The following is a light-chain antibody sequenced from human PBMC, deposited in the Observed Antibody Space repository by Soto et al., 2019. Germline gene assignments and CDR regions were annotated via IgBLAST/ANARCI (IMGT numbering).Light chain of an antibody. Sequence: VLTQPPSVSGAPGQRVTISCTGSSSNIGAGYDVHWYQQLPGTAPKLLIYGNSNRPSGAPDRFSGSKSGTSASLAITGLHAEDEADYYCQSYDSSLSGVVFGGGTKLTVL. CDR3: QSYDSSLSGVV. J-gene: IGLJ2*01. V-gene: IGLV1-40*01. CDR1: SSNIGAGYD. CDR2: GNS.